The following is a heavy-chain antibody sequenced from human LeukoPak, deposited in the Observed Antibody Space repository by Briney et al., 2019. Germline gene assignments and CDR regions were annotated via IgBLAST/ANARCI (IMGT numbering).Heavy chain of an antibody. Sequence: GGSLRLSCSTSGFIFGDYAMSWVRQAPGKGLEWVGFIQAKAYGGATKYAASVNGRFSISRDDSQSIANLQMNDLKTEDTAVYYCTRAPHPRCSSSGCYLDYWGQGTLVTVSS. CDR3: TRAPHPRCSSSGCYLDY. CDR2: IQAKAYGGAT. J-gene: IGHJ4*02. V-gene: IGHV3-49*04. D-gene: IGHD2-2*01. CDR1: GFIFGDYA.